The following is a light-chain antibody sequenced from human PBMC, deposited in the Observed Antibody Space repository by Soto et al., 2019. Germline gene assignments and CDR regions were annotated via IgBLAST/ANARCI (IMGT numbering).Light chain of an antibody. CDR1: SSDVGGYNY. Sequence: QSVLTQPASVSGSPGQSITISCTGTSSDVGGYNYVSWYQQHPGKAPKLMLYEVRNRPSGVSHRFSGSKSGNTASLTISGLQPEDEADYYCSSYTATSTVLFGGGTQLTVL. CDR2: EVR. J-gene: IGLJ3*02. V-gene: IGLV2-14*01. CDR3: SSYTATSTVL.